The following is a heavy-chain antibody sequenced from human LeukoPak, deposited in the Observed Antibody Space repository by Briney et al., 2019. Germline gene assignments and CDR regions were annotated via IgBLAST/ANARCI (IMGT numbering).Heavy chain of an antibody. CDR1: GFTFDDYA. D-gene: IGHD3-22*01. CDR2: ISWNSGSI. J-gene: IGHJ3*02. Sequence: PGRSLRLSCAASGFTFDDYAMHWVRQAPGKGLEWVSGISWNSGSIGYADSVKGRFTISRDNAKNSLYLQMNSLRAEDTAVYYCATGYSSSGYLNAFDIWGQGTMVTVSS. CDR3: ATGYSSSGYLNAFDI. V-gene: IGHV3-9*01.